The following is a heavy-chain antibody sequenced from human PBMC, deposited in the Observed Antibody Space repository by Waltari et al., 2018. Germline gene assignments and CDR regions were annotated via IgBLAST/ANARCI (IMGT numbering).Heavy chain of an antibody. J-gene: IGHJ4*02. CDR3: ARFTVTLDY. CDR1: GFTFSSYA. CDR2: ISYDGSNK. D-gene: IGHD4-17*01. V-gene: IGHV3-30-3*01. Sequence: QVQLVESGGGVVQPGRSLRLACAASGFTFSSYAMHWVRQAPGKGLEWVAVISYDGSNKYYADSVKGRFTISRDNSKNTLYLQMNSLRAEDTAVYYCARFTVTLDYWGQGTLVTVSS.